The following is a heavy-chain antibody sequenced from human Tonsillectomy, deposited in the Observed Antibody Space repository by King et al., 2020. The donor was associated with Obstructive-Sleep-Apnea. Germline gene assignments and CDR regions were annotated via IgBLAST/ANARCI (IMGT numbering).Heavy chain of an antibody. CDR3: ARGTAIVGATSRAFDI. CDR2: MYSSGST. D-gene: IGHD1-26*01. CDR1: GASISSYC. Sequence: QLQESGPGLVKPSETLSLTCTVSGASISSYCWSWIRQSAGKGLEWIGRMYSSGSTNSNPPLKSRVTMSGDTSKNQFSLKLNSVTAADTAVYYCARGTAIVGATSRAFDIWGQGTKVTVSS. V-gene: IGHV4-4*07. J-gene: IGHJ3*02.